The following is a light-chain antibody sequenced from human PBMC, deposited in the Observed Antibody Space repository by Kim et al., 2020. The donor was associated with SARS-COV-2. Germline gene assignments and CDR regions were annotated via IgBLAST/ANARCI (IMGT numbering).Light chain of an antibody. CDR2: AAS. J-gene: IGKJ2*03. Sequence: DIQMTQSPSSLSASVGDRVTITCRASQSIANYLNWFQQKPGKAPKLLIFAASNLQSGVSSRFSGRGSGTDFTLTINSLQPEDFATYYCQQSFSTPNSFGQGTKLEIK. V-gene: IGKV1-39*01. CDR3: QQSFSTPNS. CDR1: QSIANY.